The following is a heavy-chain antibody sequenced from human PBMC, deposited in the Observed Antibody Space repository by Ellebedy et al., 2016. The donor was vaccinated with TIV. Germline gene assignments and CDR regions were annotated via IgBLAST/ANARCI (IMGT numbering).Heavy chain of an antibody. D-gene: IGHD6-19*01. CDR3: AKGQSIYSSGWDY. Sequence: GESLKISCAASGFIFSTYAMTWVRQAPGKGLEWVSGITPSGADTYSADSVKGRFTISRDNSKNTLYLQMNSLRAEDTAVYYCAKGQSIYSSGWDYWGQGTLVTVSS. V-gene: IGHV3-23*01. CDR1: GFIFSTYA. CDR2: ITPSGADT. J-gene: IGHJ4*02.